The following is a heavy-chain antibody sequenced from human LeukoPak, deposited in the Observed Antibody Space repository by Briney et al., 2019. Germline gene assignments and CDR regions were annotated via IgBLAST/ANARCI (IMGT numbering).Heavy chain of an antibody. V-gene: IGHV3-7*03. CDR2: IKQDGSEK. J-gene: IGHJ6*04. Sequence: GGSLRLSCAASGFTFSSYWMSWVRQAPGKGLEWVANIKQDGSEKYYVDSVKGRFTISRDNAKNSLYLQMNSLRAEDTAVYYCAKDIAPRLGSSFLMDVWGKGTTVTVSS. D-gene: IGHD6-13*01. CDR1: GFTFSSYW. CDR3: AKDIAPRLGSSFLMDV.